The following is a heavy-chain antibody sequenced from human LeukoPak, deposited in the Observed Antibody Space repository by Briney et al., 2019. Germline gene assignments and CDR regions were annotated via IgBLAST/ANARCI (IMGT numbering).Heavy chain of an antibody. D-gene: IGHD3-22*01. CDR3: ARGSWYYYDSSVEFFDY. Sequence: PSETLSLTCVVYGGSFSGFHWTWIRQPPGEGLEWIGVINHSGSTNYNPSVKSRVTISVDTSKNQYSLKLIPVTAADTAVYYCARGSWYYYDSSVEFFDYWGQGTLVTVSS. J-gene: IGHJ4*02. V-gene: IGHV4-34*01. CDR1: GGSFSGFH. CDR2: INHSGST.